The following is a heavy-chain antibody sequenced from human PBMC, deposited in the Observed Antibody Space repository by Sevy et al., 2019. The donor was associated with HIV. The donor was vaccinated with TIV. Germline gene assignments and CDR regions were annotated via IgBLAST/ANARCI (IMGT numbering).Heavy chain of an antibody. Sequence: GGSLRLSCAASGFTFSSYGMRWVRQAPGKGLEWVAFIRYDGSNKYYADSVKGRFTISRDNSKNTLYLQMNSLRAEDTAVYYCAKGPGNSSSWYYYYYMDVWGKGTTVTVSS. CDR3: AKGPGNSSSWYYYYYMDV. CDR2: IRYDGSNK. V-gene: IGHV3-30*02. D-gene: IGHD6-13*01. J-gene: IGHJ6*03. CDR1: GFTFSSYG.